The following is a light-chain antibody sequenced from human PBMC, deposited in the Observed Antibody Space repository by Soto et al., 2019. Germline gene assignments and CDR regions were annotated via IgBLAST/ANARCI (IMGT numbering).Light chain of an antibody. CDR1: NSDFGSYKF. Sequence: QSALTQPASVSGSPGQSVTISCTGTNSDFGSYKFVSWYQHHPGKVPKVIIYETSKRPSGVSDRFSGSKSGNTASLTISGLQAEDEADYYCFSFTSTNTHVFGSGTKVTVL. CDR3: FSFTSTNTHV. J-gene: IGLJ1*01. V-gene: IGLV2-23*01. CDR2: ETS.